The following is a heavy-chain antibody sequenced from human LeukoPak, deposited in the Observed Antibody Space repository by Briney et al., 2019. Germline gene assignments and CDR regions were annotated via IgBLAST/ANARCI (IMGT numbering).Heavy chain of an antibody. CDR2: ISGSGTYT. V-gene: IGHV3-23*01. CDR3: ARGPVTRFEI. D-gene: IGHD4-17*01. J-gene: IGHJ3*02. Sequence: PGGSLRLSCAASGXTFSSYDMIWVRQAPGKGLEWVSSISGSGTYTYYADSVKGRFTISRDNSNNTLYLQMNSLRAEDTAVYYCARGPVTRFEIWGQGTMVTVSS. CDR1: GXTFSSYD.